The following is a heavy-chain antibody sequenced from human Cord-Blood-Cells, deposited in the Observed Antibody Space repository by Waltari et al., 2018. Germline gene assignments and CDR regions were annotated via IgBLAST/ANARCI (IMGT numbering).Heavy chain of an antibody. J-gene: IGHJ4*02. CDR1: GGSFSGSY. D-gene: IGHD4-17*01. V-gene: IGHV4-34*01. Sequence: QVQLQQWGAGLLKPSETLSLTCAVHGGSFSGSYWSWIRQPPGKGLEWIGEINHSGSTNYNPSLKSRVTISVDTSKNQFSLKLSSVTAADTAVYYCARGLGYGGNFDYWGQGTLVTVSS. CDR2: INHSGST. CDR3: ARGLGYGGNFDY.